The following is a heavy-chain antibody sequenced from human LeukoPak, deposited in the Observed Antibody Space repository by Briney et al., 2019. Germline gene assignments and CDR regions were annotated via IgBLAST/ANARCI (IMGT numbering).Heavy chain of an antibody. Sequence: ASVKASCKASGYTFTSYYMHWVRHAPGQGLEWMGIINPSGCSTSYAQQFQRRVTMTRDTSTSTVYMELSSLRSEDTAVYYCARGSGDTPFDFDYWGQGALVTVSS. V-gene: IGHV1-46*01. D-gene: IGHD3-10*01. CDR1: GYTFTSYY. J-gene: IGHJ4*02. CDR3: ARGSGDTPFDFDY. CDR2: INPSGCST.